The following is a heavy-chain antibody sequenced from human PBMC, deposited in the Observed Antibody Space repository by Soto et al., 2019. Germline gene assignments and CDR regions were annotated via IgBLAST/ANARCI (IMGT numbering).Heavy chain of an antibody. V-gene: IGHV5-10-1*01. CDR1: GYSFTSYW. CDR3: ATRRDGYNSDYYVMDV. CDR2: IDPSDSYT. D-gene: IGHD5-12*01. J-gene: IGHJ6*02. Sequence: PGESLKISCKGSGYSFTSYWISWVRQMPGKGLEWMGRIDPSDSYTNYSPSFQGHVTISADKSISTAYLQWSSLKASDTAMYYCATRRDGYNSDYYVMDVWGQGTTVTVSS.